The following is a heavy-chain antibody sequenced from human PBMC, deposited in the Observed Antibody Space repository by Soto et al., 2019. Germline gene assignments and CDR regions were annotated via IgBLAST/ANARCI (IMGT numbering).Heavy chain of an antibody. CDR2: VGVNAGST. V-gene: IGHV3-23*01. J-gene: IGHJ3*01. CDR1: GFTFSNFA. CDR3: AQGWTEVDL. D-gene: IGHD2-15*01. Sequence: EVQLLESGGGLVQPGGSLRLSCAASGFTFSNFAMKWVRQAPGKGLEWVSTVGVNAGSTYYADSVKGRFTISRDKSKNALYLQMNSLTVDDTAVYYCAQGWTEVDLWGEGTMVTVSS.